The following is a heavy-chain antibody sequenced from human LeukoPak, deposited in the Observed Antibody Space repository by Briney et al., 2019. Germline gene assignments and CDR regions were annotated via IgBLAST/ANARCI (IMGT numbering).Heavy chain of an antibody. D-gene: IGHD2-2*01. CDR2: IRYDGSNK. CDR1: GFTFRTYG. J-gene: IGHJ4*02. CDR3: AKDRGPFVVVPTATDY. Sequence: GGSLRLSCAASGFTFRTYGMHWVRQAPGKGLEWVAFIRYDGSNKNYADSVKGRFTISRDNSKNTLYLQMDSLRPEDTAVYYCAKDRGPFVVVPTATDYWGQGTLVTVSS. V-gene: IGHV3-30*02.